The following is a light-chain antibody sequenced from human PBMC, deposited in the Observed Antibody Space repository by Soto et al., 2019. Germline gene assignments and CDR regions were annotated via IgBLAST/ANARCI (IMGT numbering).Light chain of an antibody. CDR2: EIS. V-gene: IGLV2-14*01. Sequence: QSALTQPASMSGPPGQSITISCTGTSIAVGSYNFVSWYQQHPGKAPKLMLYEISNRPSGVSNRFSGSKSGNTASLIISGLHAEDEADYCCSSYTTTSAWVFGGGTKLTVL. CDR3: SSYTTTSAWV. J-gene: IGLJ3*02. CDR1: SIAVGSYNF.